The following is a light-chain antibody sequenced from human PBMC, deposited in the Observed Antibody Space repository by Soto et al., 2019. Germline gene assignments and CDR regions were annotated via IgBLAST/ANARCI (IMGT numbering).Light chain of an antibody. CDR1: QSLSSSS. V-gene: IGKV3-20*01. J-gene: IGKJ1*01. CDR3: QQYGSSPQT. CDR2: GAS. Sequence: EIVLTQSPGTLSLSPGERATLSYRPGQSLSSSSLAWYQQKPGQAPRLLIYGASSRATGIPDRFSGSGSATHFTLTISRLEPEDFAVYYCQQYGSSPQTFGQGTKVDIK.